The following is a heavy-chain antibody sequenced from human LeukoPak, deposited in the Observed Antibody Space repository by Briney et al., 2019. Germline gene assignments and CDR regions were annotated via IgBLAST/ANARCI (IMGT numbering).Heavy chain of an antibody. Sequence: SETLSLTCSVSGNSISSGDNYWSWIRQPAGKGLEWIGRIYTSGSTNYNPSLKSRVTISGDTSKNQFSLRLSSVTAADTAVYYCARASYSYDINGWVPFDYWGQGTLVTVSS. CDR3: ARASYSYDINGWVPFDY. V-gene: IGHV4-61*02. CDR1: GNSISSGDNY. J-gene: IGHJ4*02. D-gene: IGHD3-22*01. CDR2: IYTSGST.